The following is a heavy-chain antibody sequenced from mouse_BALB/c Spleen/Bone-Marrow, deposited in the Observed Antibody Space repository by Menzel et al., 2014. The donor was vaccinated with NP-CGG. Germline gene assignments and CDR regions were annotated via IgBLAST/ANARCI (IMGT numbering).Heavy chain of an antibody. D-gene: IGHD2-14*01. CDR3: ARGDYYRSPMDY. CDR2: IYPGNVNT. Sequence: VKLVESGPELVKPGPSVRISCKASGYTFTSYYIHWVKQRPGQGLEWIGWIYPGNVNTNYNEKFEDKATLTADKSSSTAYMHLSSLTSEDSAVYFCARGDYYRSPMDYWGQGTSVTVSS. J-gene: IGHJ4*01. V-gene: IGHV1S56*01. CDR1: GYTFTSYY.